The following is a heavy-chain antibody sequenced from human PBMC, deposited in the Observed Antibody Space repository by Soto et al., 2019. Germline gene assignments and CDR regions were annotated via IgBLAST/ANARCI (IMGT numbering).Heavy chain of an antibody. D-gene: IGHD1-26*01. Sequence: GASVKVSCKASGYTFTSYYMHWVRQAPGQVHEWMGIINPSGGSTTYAQKFQGGVTMTRDTSTSTVYMELNNLSAEDTAVYHCAKNQGVELVPLATVDWFDPWGQGSVVTVSS. CDR1: GYTFTSYY. CDR3: AKNQGVELVPLATVDWFDP. J-gene: IGHJ5*02. CDR2: INPSGGST. V-gene: IGHV1-46*01.